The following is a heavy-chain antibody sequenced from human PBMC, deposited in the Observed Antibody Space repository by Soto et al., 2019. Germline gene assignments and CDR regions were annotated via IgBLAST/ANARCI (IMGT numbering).Heavy chain of an antibody. J-gene: IGHJ6*03. CDR1: GFTFDDYA. V-gene: IGHV3-9*01. Sequence: EVQVVESGGGLVQPGRSLRLSCAASGFTFDDYAMHWVRQAPGKGLEWVSGISWNSGSIGYADSVKGRFTISRDNAKNSLYLQMNSLRAEDTALYYCAKDVRGYYYYMDVWGKGTTVTVSS. CDR3: AKDVRGYYYYMDV. CDR2: ISWNSGSI.